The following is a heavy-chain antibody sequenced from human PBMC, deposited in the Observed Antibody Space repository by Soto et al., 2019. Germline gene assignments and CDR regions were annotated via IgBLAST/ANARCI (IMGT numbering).Heavy chain of an antibody. CDR1: EGYSGGVGYY. Sequence: SQTMSHTWTVAEGYSGGVGYYWSWIHQHPGKGLEWIGYISYGGTTYYNPSLKSRVTISIDTSKNQFSLNLSSVTDADTAVYYCARDPNSIFYTWGQGILVTVSS. D-gene: IGHD3-3*01. CDR2: ISYGGTT. V-gene: IGHV4-31*02. J-gene: IGHJ5*02. CDR3: ARDPNSIFYT.